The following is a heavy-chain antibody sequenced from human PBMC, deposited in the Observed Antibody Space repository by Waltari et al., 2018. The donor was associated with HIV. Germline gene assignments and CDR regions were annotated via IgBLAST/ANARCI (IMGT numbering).Heavy chain of an antibody. CDR2: INPKSGDT. Sequence: QVQLVQSGAEVKSPGDSVKVSCKASGSTFTGYYIHWVRQAPGKGLEWMGWINPKSGDTNYAQKLQGRVSMTRDTSINTVYMELSRLTSDDTAVYYCTRVGFGSGTYYFPGGYWGQGTLVTVSS. J-gene: IGHJ4*02. CDR3: TRVGFGSGTYYFPGGY. CDR1: GSTFTGYY. V-gene: IGHV1-2*02. D-gene: IGHD3-10*01.